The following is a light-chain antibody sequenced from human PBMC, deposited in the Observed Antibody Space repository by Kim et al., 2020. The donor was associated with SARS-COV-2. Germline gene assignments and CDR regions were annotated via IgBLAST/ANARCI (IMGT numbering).Light chain of an antibody. CDR1: QGIDNY. CDR2: GAF. V-gene: IGKV1-16*01. J-gene: IGKJ2*01. CDR3: QQYSTLPYT. Sequence: SASVGDRVTISCRASQGIDNYVGWYQQRPGKAPEFLLYGAFNLQSGVPARFSGSASGTEFVLTISGLQPDDFGTYFCQQYSTLPYTFGQGTKLEI.